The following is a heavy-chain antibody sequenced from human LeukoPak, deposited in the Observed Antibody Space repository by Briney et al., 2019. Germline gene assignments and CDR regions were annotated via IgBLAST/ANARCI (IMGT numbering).Heavy chain of an antibody. V-gene: IGHV3-21*01. Sequence: GGSLRLSCAASGFTFSSYSMNWVRQAPGKGLEWVSSISSSSSYIYYADSVKGRFTISRDNAKNSLYLQMNSLRAEDTAVYYCSRDFIVKWELRFVFYRGQGTPGTVSS. CDR3: SRDFIVKWELRFVFY. D-gene: IGHD1-26*01. J-gene: IGHJ4*02. CDR2: ISSSSSYI. CDR1: GFTFSSYS.